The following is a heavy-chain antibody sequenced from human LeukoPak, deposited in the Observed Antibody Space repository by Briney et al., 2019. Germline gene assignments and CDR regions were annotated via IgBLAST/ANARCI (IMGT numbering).Heavy chain of an antibody. CDR1: GGTFSSYT. V-gene: IGHV1-69*02. CDR2: IIPILGIA. D-gene: IGHD1-26*01. J-gene: IGHJ5*02. Sequence: SVKVSCKASGGTFSSYTISWVRQAPGQGLEWMGRIIPILGIANYAQKFQGRVTITADKSTSTAYMELSRLRSDDTAVYYCAKLGIGSTTRAWFDPWGQGTLVTVSS. CDR3: AKLGIGSTTRAWFDP.